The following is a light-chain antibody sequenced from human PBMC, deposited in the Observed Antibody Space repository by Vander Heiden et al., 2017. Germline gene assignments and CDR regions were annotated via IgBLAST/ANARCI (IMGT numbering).Light chain of an antibody. V-gene: IGLV3-21*02. CDR2: DDS. Sequence: SYVLTQPPSVSVAPGQTSTLTCGGNNIGSRSVHWYQQKPGQAPVLVVYDDSDRPSGIPERFSGSNSGNTATLTISRVEAGDEADYYCQVWDSDIDHYVFGAGTKVTVL. CDR1: NIGSRS. J-gene: IGLJ1*01. CDR3: QVWDSDIDHYV.